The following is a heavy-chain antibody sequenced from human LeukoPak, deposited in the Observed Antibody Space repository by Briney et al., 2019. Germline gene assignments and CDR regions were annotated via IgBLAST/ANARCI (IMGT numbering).Heavy chain of an antibody. Sequence: SETLSLTRAVYGGSFSGYYWSWIRQPPGKGLEWIGEINHSGSTNYNPSLKSRVTISVDTSKNQFSLKLSSVTAADTAVYYCARGRETYCSGGSCYSNDIWGQGTMVTVSS. J-gene: IGHJ3*02. D-gene: IGHD2-15*01. CDR2: INHSGST. CDR3: ARGRETYCSGGSCYSNDI. CDR1: GGSFSGYY. V-gene: IGHV4-34*01.